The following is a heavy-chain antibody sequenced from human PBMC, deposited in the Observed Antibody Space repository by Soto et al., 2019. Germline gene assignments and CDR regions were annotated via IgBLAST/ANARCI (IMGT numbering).Heavy chain of an antibody. Sequence: SETLSLTCTVSGDSIGSDTYYWGWIRQPPGKGLEWIASVYYSGSTYYNPSLKSRVTISADTSKDQFSLKLTSVTAADTAVYYCARLHCSSTSCYSCYYYYMDVWGKGTKVTVSS. CDR3: ARLHCSSTSCYSCYYYYMDV. CDR2: VYYSGST. J-gene: IGHJ6*03. CDR1: GDSIGSDTYY. V-gene: IGHV4-39*01. D-gene: IGHD2-2*01.